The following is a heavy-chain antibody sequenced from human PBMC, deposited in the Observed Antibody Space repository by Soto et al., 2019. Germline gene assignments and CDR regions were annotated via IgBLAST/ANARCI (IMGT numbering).Heavy chain of an antibody. V-gene: IGHV1-2*02. CDR2: INPKSGGP. CDR1: GYTFTDYY. D-gene: IGHD2-15*01. J-gene: IGHJ4*02. CDR3: ASEDCRNTNCLKGFDY. Sequence: ASVKVSCKTSGYTFTDYYMHWVRQAPGQGFEWVGGINPKSGGPKYVPKFQGRVTMTRDTSTSTAYMELNRLTSDDTAVYYCASEDCRNTNCLKGFDYWGQGTLVTVSS.